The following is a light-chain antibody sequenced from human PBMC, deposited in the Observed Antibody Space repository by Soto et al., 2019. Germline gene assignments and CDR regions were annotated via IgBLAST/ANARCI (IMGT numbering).Light chain of an antibody. CDR1: SRDVGGYYY. V-gene: IGLV2-11*01. CDR3: QSYDSSLSGYV. CDR2: DVS. J-gene: IGLJ1*01. Sequence: QSVLTQPRSVSGSPGQSVTISCTGTSRDVGGYYYVSWYQQHPGKAPKVIIYDVSQRPSGVPDRLSGSKSGTSASLAITGLQAEDEADYYCQSYDSSLSGYVFGTGTKV.